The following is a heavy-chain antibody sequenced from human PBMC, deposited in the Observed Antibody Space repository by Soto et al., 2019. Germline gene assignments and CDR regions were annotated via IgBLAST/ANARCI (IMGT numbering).Heavy chain of an antibody. V-gene: IGHV3-7*05. CDR2: IKQDGGEK. D-gene: IGHD3-22*01. CDR3: ARANYYDSSGYYARLIYYYYGMDV. J-gene: IGHJ6*02. CDR1: GFTFSSYW. Sequence: GGSLRLSCAASGFTFSSYWMSWVRQAPGKGLAGVANIKQDGGEKYYVDSGKGRCTIPRDNAKNSLYLQMNSLRAEDTAVYYCARANYYDSSGYYARLIYYYYGMDVWGQGTTVTVSS.